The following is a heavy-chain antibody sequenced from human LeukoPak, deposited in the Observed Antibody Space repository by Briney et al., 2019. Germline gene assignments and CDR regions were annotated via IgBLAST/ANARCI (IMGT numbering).Heavy chain of an antibody. J-gene: IGHJ6*03. D-gene: IGHD4-23*01. CDR1: GFTFSSYA. V-gene: IGHV3-30-3*01. CDR3: AKDSGGGYYYMDV. CDR2: ISYDGSNK. Sequence: PGRSLRLSCAASGFTFSSYAMHWVRQAPGKGLEWVAVISYDGSNKYYADSVKGRFTISRDNSKNTLYLQMNSLRAEDTAVYYCAKDSGGGYYYMDVWGKGTTVTVSS.